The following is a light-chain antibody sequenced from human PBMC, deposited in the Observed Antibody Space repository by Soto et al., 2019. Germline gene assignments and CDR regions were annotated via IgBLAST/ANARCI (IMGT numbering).Light chain of an antibody. Sequence: DIQMTQSPSTLSGSGGDRVTITCRASQSISSWLAWYQQKPGKDPKLLIYKASILESGVPSRLSGSGAGTEFTLIISSLQPDDFATYYCQQYNSYSTVGGGTKVEIK. CDR3: QQYNSYST. V-gene: IGKV1-5*03. CDR1: QSISSW. CDR2: KAS. J-gene: IGKJ4*01.